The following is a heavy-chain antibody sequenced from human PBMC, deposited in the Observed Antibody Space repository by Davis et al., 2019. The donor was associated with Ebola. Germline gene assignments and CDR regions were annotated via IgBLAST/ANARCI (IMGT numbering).Heavy chain of an antibody. CDR1: GFAFRDYW. Sequence: PGGSLRLSCAASGFAFRDYWMHWIRETPEGLLWVADTHPEGVTIRYADSVKGRFTISRDNAKNSLDLQMNSLRAEDTAAYYCARGSGYIEDSSFDSWGQGILVTVSS. CDR3: ARGSGYIEDSSFDS. D-gene: IGHD6-13*01. CDR2: THPEGVTI. V-gene: IGHV3-69-1*02. J-gene: IGHJ4*02.